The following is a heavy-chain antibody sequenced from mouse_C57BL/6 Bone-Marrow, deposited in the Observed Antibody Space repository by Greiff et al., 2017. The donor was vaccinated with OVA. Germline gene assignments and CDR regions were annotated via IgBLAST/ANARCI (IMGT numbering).Heavy chain of an antibody. D-gene: IGHD2-5*01. CDR2: ISSGSSTI. V-gene: IGHV5-17*01. CDR1: GFTFSDYG. Sequence: EVQRVESGGGLVKPGGSLKLSCAASGFTFSDYGMHWVRQAPEKGLEWVAYISSGSSTIYYADTVKGRFTISRDNAKNTLFLQMTSLRSEDTAMYYCAIASRYYSNLYYAMDYWGQGTSVTVSS. CDR3: AIASRYYSNLYYAMDY. J-gene: IGHJ4*01.